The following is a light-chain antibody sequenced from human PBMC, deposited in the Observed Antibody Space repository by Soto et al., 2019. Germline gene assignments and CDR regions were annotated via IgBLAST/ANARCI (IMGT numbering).Light chain of an antibody. V-gene: IGLV2-14*03. Sequence: QSALTQPASVSGSPGQSITISCTGTTRDVGGYNYVSWYQQHPGKTPKLMIYDVTNRPSGVSNRVSGAKSGNTASLTISGRQAEDEADYYCSSYTSSSTPVVFGGGTKLTVL. CDR2: DVT. CDR1: TRDVGGYNY. J-gene: IGLJ2*01. CDR3: SSYTSSSTPVV.